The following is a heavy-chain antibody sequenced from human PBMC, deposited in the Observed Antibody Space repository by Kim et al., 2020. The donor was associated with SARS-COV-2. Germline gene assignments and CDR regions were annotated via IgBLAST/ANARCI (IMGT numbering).Heavy chain of an antibody. V-gene: IGHV4-59*01. CDR2: IYYSGST. J-gene: IGHJ4*02. CDR3: ARERPNCYDSSAAVDY. D-gene: IGHD3-22*01. CDR1: GGSISSYY. Sequence: SETLSLTCTVSGGSISSYYWSWIRQPPGKGLEWIGYIYYSGSTNYIPSLKSRVTISVDTSKNQFSLKLSSVTAADTAVYYCARERPNCYDSSAAVDYWGQGTLVNVSS.